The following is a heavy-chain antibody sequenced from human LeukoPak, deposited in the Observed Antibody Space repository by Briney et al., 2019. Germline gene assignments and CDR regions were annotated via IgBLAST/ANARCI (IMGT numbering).Heavy chain of an antibody. CDR1: GFTISNYW. CDR2: IKEDGSEK. CDR3: ARPAYTAAYDL. J-gene: IGHJ3*01. V-gene: IGHV3-7*01. D-gene: IGHD3-16*01. Sequence: GGSLRLSCAGYGFTISNYWVSWVRQAPGKGLEWVANIKEDGSEKNYVDSMKGRFTVSGDNAKNSLYLQMNSLRAEDTAVYYCARPAYTAAYDLWGQGTLVTVSS.